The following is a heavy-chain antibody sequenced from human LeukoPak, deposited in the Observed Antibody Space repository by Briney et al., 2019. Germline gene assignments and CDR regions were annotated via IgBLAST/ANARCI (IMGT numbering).Heavy chain of an antibody. CDR2: IYYSGST. CDR1: GGSISSYY. D-gene: IGHD3-22*01. J-gene: IGHJ4*02. CDR3: ARISVVTQGVFDY. Sequence: SETLSLTCTVSGGSISSYYWSWIRQPPGKGLDWIGYIYYSGSTYYNPSLKSRVTISVDTSKNQFSLKLSSVTAADTAVYYCARISVVTQGVFDYWGQGTLVTVSS. V-gene: IGHV4-59*08.